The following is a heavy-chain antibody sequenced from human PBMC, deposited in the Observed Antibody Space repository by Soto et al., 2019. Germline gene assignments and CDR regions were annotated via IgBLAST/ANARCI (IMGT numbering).Heavy chain of an antibody. V-gene: IGHV3-30-3*01. D-gene: IGHD6-19*01. CDR2: ISYDGNNK. Sequence: GGSLRLSCAASGFTFNNYAMYWVRQAPGKGLECVAVISYDGNNKYDADSVKGRFTISRDNSKKTLYLQMNSLRAEDTAVYYCARSAYSSGWYGTVDVWGQGTTVTVSS. CDR3: ARSAYSSGWYGTVDV. J-gene: IGHJ6*02. CDR1: GFTFNNYA.